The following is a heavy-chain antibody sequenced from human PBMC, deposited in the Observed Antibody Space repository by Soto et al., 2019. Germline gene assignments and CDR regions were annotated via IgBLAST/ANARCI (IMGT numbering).Heavy chain of an antibody. CDR3: ARRWGRTFDY. CDR2: IYYSGST. D-gene: IGHD7-27*01. Sequence: SETLSLTCTVSGGSISSYYWSWIRQPPGKGLEWIGYIYYSGSTNYNPSLKSRVTISVDTSKNQFSLKLSSVTAADTDVYYCARRWGRTFDYWGQGTLVTVSS. CDR1: GGSISSYY. V-gene: IGHV4-59*08. J-gene: IGHJ4*02.